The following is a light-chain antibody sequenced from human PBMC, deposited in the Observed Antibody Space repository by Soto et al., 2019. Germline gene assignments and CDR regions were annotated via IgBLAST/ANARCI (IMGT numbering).Light chain of an antibody. V-gene: IGLV2-8*01. CDR2: EVS. J-gene: IGLJ1*01. Sequence: QSVLTQPPSASGSPGQSVTISCTGTSSDVGGYNFVSWYQQYPGKAPKLMIYEVSKRPSGVPDRFSGSKSGNTASLTVSGLQAEDEADYYCSSYAGGDNYVFGTGTKLTVL. CDR1: SSDVGGYNF. CDR3: SSYAGGDNYV.